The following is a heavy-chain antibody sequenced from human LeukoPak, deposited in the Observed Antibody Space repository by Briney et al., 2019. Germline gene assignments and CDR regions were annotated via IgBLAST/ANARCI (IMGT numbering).Heavy chain of an antibody. J-gene: IGHJ5*02. V-gene: IGHV4-30-4*01. Sequence: PSQTLSLTCTVSGGSISSGDYYWSWIRQPPGKGLEWIGYIYYSGSTYYNPSLKSRVTISVDTSKNQFSLKLSSVTAADTAVYYCARGPGIAAAGTKYDNWFDPWGQGTLVTVSS. D-gene: IGHD6-13*01. CDR1: GGSISSGDYY. CDR3: ARGPGIAAAGTKYDNWFDP. CDR2: IYYSGST.